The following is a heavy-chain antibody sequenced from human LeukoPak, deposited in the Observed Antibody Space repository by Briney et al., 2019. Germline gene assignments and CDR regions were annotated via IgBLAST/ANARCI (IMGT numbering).Heavy chain of an antibody. Sequence: PSETLSLTCTVSGGSISSYYWSWVRQPPGKGLQWIGYVYYSGSTNYNPSLKSRVTISVDTSKNQFSLKLSSVTAADTAVYYCARGAVIAAADEYYYGMDVWGQGTTVTVSS. D-gene: IGHD6-13*01. CDR2: VYYSGST. J-gene: IGHJ6*02. V-gene: IGHV4-59*01. CDR1: GGSISSYY. CDR3: ARGAVIAAADEYYYGMDV.